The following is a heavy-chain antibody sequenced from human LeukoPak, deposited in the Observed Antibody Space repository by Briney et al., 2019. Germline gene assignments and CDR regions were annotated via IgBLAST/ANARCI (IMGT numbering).Heavy chain of an antibody. D-gene: IGHD6-19*01. Sequence: PGGSLRLSCAASGFTFSSYGMHWVRQAPGKGLEWVAVIWYDGSNKYYADSVKGRFTFSRDNSKNTLYLQMNSLRAEDTAVYYCAKGYSSGWYPIGYWGQGTLVTVSS. CDR3: AKGYSSGWYPIGY. J-gene: IGHJ4*02. CDR2: IWYDGSNK. CDR1: GFTFSSYG. V-gene: IGHV3-33*06.